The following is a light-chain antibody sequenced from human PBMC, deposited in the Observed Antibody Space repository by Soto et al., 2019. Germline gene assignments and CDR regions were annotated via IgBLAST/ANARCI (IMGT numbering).Light chain of an antibody. Sequence: AIRMTQSPSSFSASPGDRVTITCRASQGVGNFLAWYQQKPGKAPNLLIYAASTLQAGVPSRFNGSRSGTDFTLTISCLQPEDFATYHCQQYYDFPITCGGGTKVEIK. J-gene: IGKJ4*01. V-gene: IGKV1-8*01. CDR3: QQYYDFPIT. CDR2: AAS. CDR1: QGVGNF.